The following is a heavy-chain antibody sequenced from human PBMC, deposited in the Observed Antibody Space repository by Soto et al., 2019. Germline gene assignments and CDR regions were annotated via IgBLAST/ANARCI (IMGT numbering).Heavy chain of an antibody. Sequence: SQTLSLTCAISGDSVSSNSAAWNWIRQSPSRGLEWLGRTYYRSKWYNEYAVSVKSRITIKPDTSKNQFSLQLSSVIPGDTAVYYCAARQEGDLAFWGQGTMGTVSP. CDR1: GDSVSSNSAA. V-gene: IGHV6-1*01. J-gene: IGHJ4*02. D-gene: IGHD1-26*01. CDR3: AARQEGDLAF. CDR2: TYYRSKWYN.